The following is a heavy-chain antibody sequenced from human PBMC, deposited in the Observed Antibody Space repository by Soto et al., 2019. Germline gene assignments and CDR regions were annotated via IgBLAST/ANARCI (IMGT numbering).Heavy chain of an antibody. CDR2: IIPIFGTA. CDR1: GGTFSSYA. Sequence: SVKVSCKASGGTFSSYAISWVRQAPGQGLEWMGGIIPIFGTANYAQKLQGRVTITADESTSTAYMELSSLRSEDTAVYYCARGAGRYSSSWYGLTGYYYYYGMDVWGQGTTVTVSS. D-gene: IGHD6-13*01. V-gene: IGHV1-69*13. CDR3: ARGAGRYSSSWYGLTGYYYYYGMDV. J-gene: IGHJ6*02.